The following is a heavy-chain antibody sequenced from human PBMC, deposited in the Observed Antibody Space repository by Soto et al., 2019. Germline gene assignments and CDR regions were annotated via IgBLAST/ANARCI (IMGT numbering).Heavy chain of an antibody. CDR2: ISSSSSYI. CDR3: ASAWRHDPFDY. D-gene: IGHD3-16*01. J-gene: IGHJ4*02. Sequence: GGSLRLSCAASGFTFSSYSMNWVRQAPGKGLEWVSFISSSSSYIYYADSVKGRFTISRDNAKNSLYLQMNSLRAEDTAVYYCASAWRHDPFDYWGQGTLVTVSS. CDR1: GFTFSSYS. V-gene: IGHV3-21*01.